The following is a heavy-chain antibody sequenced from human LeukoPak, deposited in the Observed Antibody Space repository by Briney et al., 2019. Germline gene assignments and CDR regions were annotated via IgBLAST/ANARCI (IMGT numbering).Heavy chain of an antibody. D-gene: IGHD3-22*01. Sequence: GGSLRLSCAASGFTFSNSMNWVRQAPGKGLEWVSSISTSSSYIHYADSLKGRFTISRDNAKNSLYLQMNSLRAEDTAVYYCASGYYYDSSGYCHHFDYWGQGTLVTVSS. CDR1: GFTFSNS. CDR3: ASGYYYDSSGYCHHFDY. V-gene: IGHV3-21*01. CDR2: ISTSSSYI. J-gene: IGHJ4*02.